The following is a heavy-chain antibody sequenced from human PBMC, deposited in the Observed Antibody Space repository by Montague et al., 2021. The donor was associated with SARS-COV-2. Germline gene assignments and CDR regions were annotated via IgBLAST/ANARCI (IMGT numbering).Heavy chain of an antibody. CDR3: ARVGLRYFDWLLLGGGYFDY. CDR1: GGSISSYY. D-gene: IGHD3-9*01. V-gene: IGHV4-59*08. Sequence: SETLSLTCTVSGGSISSYYWSWIRQPPGKGLEWIGYIYHSGSINYNPSLKSRVTISVDTSKNQFSLKLSSVTAADTAAYYCARVGLRYFDWLLLGGGYFDYWGQGTLVTVSS. CDR2: IYHSGSI. J-gene: IGHJ4*02.